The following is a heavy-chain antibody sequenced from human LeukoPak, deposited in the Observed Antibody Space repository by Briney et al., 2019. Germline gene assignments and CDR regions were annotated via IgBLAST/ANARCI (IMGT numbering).Heavy chain of an antibody. CDR3: VGEDSGGWRFDY. D-gene: IGHD3-22*01. CDR1: SGSISSGGYS. CDR2: IYHSGST. V-gene: IGHV4-30-2*01. J-gene: IGHJ4*02. Sequence: SETLSLTCAVSSGSISSGGYSWSWIRQPPGKGLELIGYIYHSGSTYYNPSLKSRVTISVGRSKNQFSLKLSSVTAADTAVYYCVGEDSGGWRFDYWGQGTPVIVSS.